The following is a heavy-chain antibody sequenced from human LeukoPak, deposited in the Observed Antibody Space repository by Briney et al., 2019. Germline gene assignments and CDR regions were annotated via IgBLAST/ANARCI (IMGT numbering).Heavy chain of an antibody. V-gene: IGHV1-2*02. J-gene: IGHJ5*02. CDR1: GYTFTGYY. CDR3: ARVLAKRDSSGYYYGT. D-gene: IGHD3-22*01. CDR2: INPNSGGT. Sequence: GASVKVSCKASGYTFTGYYMHWVRQAPGQGLEWMGWINPNSGGTNYAQKFQGRVTMTRDTSISTAYMELSRLRSDDTAMYYCARVLAKRDSSGYYYGTWGQGTLVTVSS.